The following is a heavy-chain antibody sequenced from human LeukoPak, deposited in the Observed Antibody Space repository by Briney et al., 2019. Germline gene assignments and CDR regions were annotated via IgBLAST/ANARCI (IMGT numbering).Heavy chain of an antibody. CDR2: INHSGTT. CDR1: GGSFSTHY. J-gene: IGHJ4*02. Sequence: SETLSLTCAVYGGSFSTHYWSWIRQSPAKGLEWIGEINHSGTTNYNPSLKSRVTISVDTSKNQFSLKLSSVTAADTAVYYCARVGVGATTLNYFDYWGQGTLVTVSS. D-gene: IGHD1-26*01. CDR3: ARVGVGATTLNYFDY. V-gene: IGHV4-34*01.